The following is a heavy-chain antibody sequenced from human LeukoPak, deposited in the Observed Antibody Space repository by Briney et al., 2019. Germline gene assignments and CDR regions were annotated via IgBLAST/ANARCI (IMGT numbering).Heavy chain of an antibody. D-gene: IGHD6-6*01. CDR1: GFTFSAYW. CDR2: ISSSSSYI. V-gene: IGHV3-21*01. CDR3: ASRIAARPA. J-gene: IGHJ5*02. Sequence: PGGSLRLSCAASGFTFSAYWMGWVRLTPGKGLEWVSSISSSSSYIYYADSVKGRFTISRDNAKNSLYLQMNSLRAEDTAVYYCASRIAARPAWGQGTLVTVSS.